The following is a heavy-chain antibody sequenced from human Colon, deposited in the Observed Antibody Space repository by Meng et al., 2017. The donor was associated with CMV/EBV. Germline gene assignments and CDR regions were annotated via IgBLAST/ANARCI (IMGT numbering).Heavy chain of an antibody. CDR3: ATTIVVLPAATTDY. V-gene: IGHV3-21*01. CDR1: RFTFTSYA. CDR2: ISSSSRDI. J-gene: IGHJ4*02. Sequence: GGSLRLSCAASRFTFTSYAMNWVRQAPGKGLEWVSSISSSSRDINYADSVKGRFTISRDNAKNSLYLQMNSLRAEDSGVYYCATTIVVLPAATTDYWGQGTLVTVSS. D-gene: IGHD2-15*01.